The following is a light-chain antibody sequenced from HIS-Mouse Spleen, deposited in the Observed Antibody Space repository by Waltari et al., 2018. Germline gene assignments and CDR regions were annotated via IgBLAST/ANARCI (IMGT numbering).Light chain of an antibody. J-gene: IGLJ2*01. CDR3: CSYAGSSPYVV. CDR1: SSDVGSYNL. V-gene: IGLV2-23*01. CDR2: EGS. Sequence: QSALTQPASVSGSPGQSITISCTGTSSDVGSYNLVSWYQQHPGKAPKLRLYEGSKRPSGVLNRFSGSKAGKTASLTIAGLQAEDEAVYYCCSYAGSSPYVVFGGGTKLTVL.